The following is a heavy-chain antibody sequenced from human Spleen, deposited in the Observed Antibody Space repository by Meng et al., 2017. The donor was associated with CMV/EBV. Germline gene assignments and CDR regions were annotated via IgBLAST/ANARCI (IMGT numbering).Heavy chain of an antibody. CDR3: AYAEVVRLDLVTKKPLSAFDV. CDR1: GFTFGSYS. J-gene: IGHJ3*01. CDR2: ISGSGGST. Sequence: GESLKISCAASGFTFGSYSMNWVRQAPGKGLEWLSYISGSGGSTYYADSVKGRFTISRDNSKNTLHLQMNSLRAEDTAVYFCAYAEVVRLDLVTKKPLSAFDVWGRGTLVTVSS. V-gene: IGHV3-23*01. D-gene: IGHD2-2*01.